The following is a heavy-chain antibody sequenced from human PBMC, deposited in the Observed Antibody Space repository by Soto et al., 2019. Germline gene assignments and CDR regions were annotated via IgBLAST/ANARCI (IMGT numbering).Heavy chain of an antibody. CDR1: GYTFTSYG. CDR3: ARDWSRYYDSSGLMWFY. D-gene: IGHD3-22*01. Sequence: GASLKVSCKASGYTFTSYGISWVRQAPGQGLEWVGWISAHNGDTRYAQNLQGRITMTTDTFTNTAYMELTSLTSDDTAVYYCARDWSRYYDSSGLMWFYWGQGTLVTAPQ. CDR2: ISAHNGDT. V-gene: IGHV1-18*01. J-gene: IGHJ4*02.